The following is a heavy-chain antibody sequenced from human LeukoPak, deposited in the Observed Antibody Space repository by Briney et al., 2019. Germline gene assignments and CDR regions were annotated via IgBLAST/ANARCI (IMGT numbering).Heavy chain of an antibody. CDR3: AKDRQWLGYYYYMDV. CDR1: GFTFSSYG. CDR2: IRYDGSNK. D-gene: IGHD6-19*01. Sequence: GGSLRLSCAASGFTFSSYGMHWVRQAPGKGLEWVAFIRYDGSNKYYADSVKGRFTISRDNSKNTLYLQMNSLRAEDTAVYYCAKDRQWLGYYYYMDVWGKGTTVTVSS. J-gene: IGHJ6*03. V-gene: IGHV3-30*02.